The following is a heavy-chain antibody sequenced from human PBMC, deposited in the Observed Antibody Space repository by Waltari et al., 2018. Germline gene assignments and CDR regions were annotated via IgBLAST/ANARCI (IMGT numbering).Heavy chain of an antibody. Sequence: QVQLVQSGAEVKKPGSSVKVSCKASGGTLSSYPFPWVRQALGQGLEWMGGIIPIFGTTNYAQKFQGRVTISADESTSTVFLELSSLRAEDTAVYYCARDFWSGTDYYYYMDVWGKGTTVTVSS. CDR2: IIPIFGTT. CDR3: ARDFWSGTDYYYYMDV. CDR1: GGTLSSYP. D-gene: IGHD3-3*01. J-gene: IGHJ6*03. V-gene: IGHV1-69*01.